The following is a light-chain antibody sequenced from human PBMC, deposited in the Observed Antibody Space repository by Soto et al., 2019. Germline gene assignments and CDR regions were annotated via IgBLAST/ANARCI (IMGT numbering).Light chain of an antibody. CDR2: KVT. CDR3: ASSKCDSIYV. Sequence: QSVLTQPASVFGSPGQSITISCTGTSSDVGGNKYVSWYQQYPGKVPKLLINKVTNRPSGVSYRFSGSKSGNTASLTISALLAEDEADYFCASSKCDSIYVFGTGTKVTVL. J-gene: IGLJ1*01. CDR1: SSDVGGNKY. V-gene: IGLV2-14*01.